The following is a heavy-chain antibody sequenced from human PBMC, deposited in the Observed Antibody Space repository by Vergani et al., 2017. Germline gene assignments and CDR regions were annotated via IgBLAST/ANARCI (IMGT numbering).Heavy chain of an antibody. CDR1: GFTFSSYT. J-gene: IGHJ4*02. V-gene: IGHV3-30-3*01. CDR2: ISYDGSNK. CDR3: ASGTSGDYVSSIYY. D-gene: IGHD4-17*01. Sequence: QVQLVESGGGVVQPGRSLRLSCAASGFTFSSYTMHWVRQAPGKGLEWVAVISYDGSNKYYADSVKGRFTISRDNSKNTLYLQMNSLRAEDTAVYYCASGTSGDYVSSIYYWSQGTLVTVYS.